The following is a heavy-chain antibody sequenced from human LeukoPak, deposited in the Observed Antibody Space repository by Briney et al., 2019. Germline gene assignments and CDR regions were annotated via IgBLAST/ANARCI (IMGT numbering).Heavy chain of an antibody. Sequence: PSETLSLTCTVSGGSISSSSYYWGWIRQPPGKGLEWIGSIYYSGSTYYNPSLKSRVTISVDTSKNQFSLKLSSVTAADTAVYYCARLPRRSYFDYWGQGTLVTVSS. V-gene: IGHV4-39*01. CDR2: IYYSGST. CDR3: ARLPRRSYFDY. CDR1: GGSISSSSYY. J-gene: IGHJ4*02.